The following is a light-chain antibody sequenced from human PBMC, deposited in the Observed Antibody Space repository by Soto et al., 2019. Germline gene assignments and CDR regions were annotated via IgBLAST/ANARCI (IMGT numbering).Light chain of an antibody. CDR1: QVIGND. Sequence: IQMTQSPSSLSASVGDRVTISCRASQVIGNDLAWYQQKPGKAPRLLIFAASNLQSGVPSRFSGSGSGTEFTLTISSLQPDDFATYYCQQYNSYSTFGQGTKVDIK. CDR3: QQYNSYST. J-gene: IGKJ1*01. V-gene: IGKV1-17*01. CDR2: AAS.